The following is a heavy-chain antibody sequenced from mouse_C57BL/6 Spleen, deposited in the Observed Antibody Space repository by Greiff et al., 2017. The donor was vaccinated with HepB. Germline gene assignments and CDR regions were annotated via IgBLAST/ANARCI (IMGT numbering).Heavy chain of an antibody. CDR1: GYAFSSYW. D-gene: IGHD2-4*01. CDR2: IYPGDGDT. CDR3: ARRGLPYAMDY. J-gene: IGHJ4*01. Sequence: VQLQESGAELVKPGASVKISCKASGYAFSSYWMNWVKQRPGKGLEWIGQIYPGDGDTNYNGKFKGKATLTADKSSSTAYMQLSSLTSEDSAVYFCARRGLPYAMDYWGQGTSVTVSS. V-gene: IGHV1-80*01.